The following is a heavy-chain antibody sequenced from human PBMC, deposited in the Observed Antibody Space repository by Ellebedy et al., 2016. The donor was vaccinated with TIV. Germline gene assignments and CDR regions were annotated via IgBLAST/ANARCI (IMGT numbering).Heavy chain of an antibody. V-gene: IGHV3-23*01. CDR2: ISANGNKR. CDR3: RQGHYADY. J-gene: IGHJ4*02. D-gene: IGHD2-2*01. Sequence: GESLKISXAVSGLPFSTFFMSWVRQAPGKGLEWVATISANGNKRDLADSVQGRFTISRDNFRNTLRLQMNNLRGEDTAVYYCRQGHYADYWGQGTLVTVSS. CDR1: GLPFSTFF.